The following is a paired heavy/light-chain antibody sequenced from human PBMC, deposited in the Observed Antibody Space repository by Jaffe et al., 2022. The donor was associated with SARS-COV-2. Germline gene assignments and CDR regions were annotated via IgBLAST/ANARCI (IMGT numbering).Light chain of an antibody. CDR2: EVS. V-gene: IGLV2-8*01. CDR3: SSYAGTHVV. CDR1: SSDVGGYNY. J-gene: IGLJ2*01. Sequence: QSALTQPPSASGSPGQSVTISCTGTSSDVGGYNYVSWYQQHPGKAPKLMIYEVSKRPSGVPDRFSGSKSGNTASLTVSGLQAEDEADYYCSSYAGTHVVFGGGTKLTVL.
Heavy chain of an antibody. V-gene: IGHV4-39*01. D-gene: IGHD2-2*01. CDR1: GGSISSSSYY. Sequence: QLQLQESGPGLVKPSETLSLTCTVSGGSISSSSYYWGWIRQPPGKGLEWIGSIYYSGSTYYNPSLKSRVTISVDTSKNQFSLKLSSVTAADTAVYYCASLVVPAAVYYYYGMDVWGQGTTVTVSS. CDR2: IYYSGST. CDR3: ASLVVPAAVYYYYGMDV. J-gene: IGHJ6*02.